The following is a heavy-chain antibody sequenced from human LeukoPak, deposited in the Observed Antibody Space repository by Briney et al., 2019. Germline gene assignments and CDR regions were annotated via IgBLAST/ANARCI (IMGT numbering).Heavy chain of an antibody. CDR3: ARSVIAVAGYDAFDI. CDR1: GFTFSAYS. CDR2: ISSRSFTI. J-gene: IGHJ3*02. V-gene: IGHV3-48*02. Sequence: PGGSLRLSCAASGFTFSAYSMNWVRQAPGKGLDWVSYISSRSFTIYYADSVKGRFTLSRDNAKNSLYLEMNSLRDEDTAVYYCARSVIAVAGYDAFDIWGQGTVVTVSS. D-gene: IGHD6-19*01.